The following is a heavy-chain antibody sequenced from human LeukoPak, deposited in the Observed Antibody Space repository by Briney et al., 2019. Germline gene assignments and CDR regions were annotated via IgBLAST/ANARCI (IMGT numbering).Heavy chain of an antibody. CDR1: GXTVSNNY. Sequence: GGSLRLSCAASGXTVSNNYMAWVRQAPGKGQEWVSFMYSDVNTYYADSVKGRFTISTDNSENKLYLQMNSLRAEDTAVYYCARGVLGLKPLDYWGQGTLVTVSS. V-gene: IGHV3-53*01. CDR2: MYSDVNT. D-gene: IGHD1-26*01. J-gene: IGHJ4*02. CDR3: ARGVLGLKPLDY.